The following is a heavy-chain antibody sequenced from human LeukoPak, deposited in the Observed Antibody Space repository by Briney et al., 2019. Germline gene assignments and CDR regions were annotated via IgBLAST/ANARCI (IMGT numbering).Heavy chain of an antibody. D-gene: IGHD5-12*01. V-gene: IGHV4-30-4*08. CDR2: IYYSGST. J-gene: IGHJ4*02. Sequence: PSETLSLTCTVSGGSISSGDYYWSWIRQPPGKGLEWIGYIYYSGSTYYNPSLKSRVTISVDTSKNQFSLKLSSVTAADTAVYYCARVEVATCYFDYWGQGTLVTVSS. CDR1: GGSISSGDYY. CDR3: ARVEVATCYFDY.